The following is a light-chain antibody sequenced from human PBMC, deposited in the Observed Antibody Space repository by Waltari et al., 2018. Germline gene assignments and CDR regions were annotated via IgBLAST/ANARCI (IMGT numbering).Light chain of an antibody. CDR3: QQRSNWPYT. J-gene: IGKJ2*01. CDR1: QTVRTF. V-gene: IGKV3-11*01. Sequence: EIVLTQSPATLALSPGERVTLSCGASQTVRTFLAWYQQKPGQAPGLLIFEASSRATGIPAKFRGSGSGTDFTLTVSNLEPEDFAVYYCQQRSNWPYTFGQGTRVDIK. CDR2: EAS.